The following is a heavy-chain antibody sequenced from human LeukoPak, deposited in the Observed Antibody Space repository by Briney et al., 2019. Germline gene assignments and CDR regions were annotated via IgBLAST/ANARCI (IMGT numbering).Heavy chain of an antibody. CDR3: ARESYYDSSGYFDY. V-gene: IGHV3-30-3*01. J-gene: IGHJ4*02. CDR2: ISYDGSNK. D-gene: IGHD3-22*01. Sequence: PGGSLRLSCAASGFTFSSYAMHWVRQAPGKGLEWVAVISYDGSNKYYADSVKGRFTISRDNSKNTLYLQMNSLRAEDTAVYYCARESYYDSSGYFDYWGQGTLATVSS. CDR1: GFTFSSYA.